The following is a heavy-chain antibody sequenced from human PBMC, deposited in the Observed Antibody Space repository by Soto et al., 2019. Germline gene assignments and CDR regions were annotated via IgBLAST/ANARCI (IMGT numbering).Heavy chain of an antibody. CDR1: GVTFSSYA. Sequence: SVRVSCKASGVTFSSYAISWVRQAPGQGLEWMGGIIPIFGTANYAQKFQGRVTITADESTSTAYMELSSLRSEDTAVYYCARGVTASREWFDPWGQGTLVTVS. D-gene: IGHD2-21*02. V-gene: IGHV1-69*13. J-gene: IGHJ5*02. CDR2: IIPIFGTA. CDR3: ARGVTASREWFDP.